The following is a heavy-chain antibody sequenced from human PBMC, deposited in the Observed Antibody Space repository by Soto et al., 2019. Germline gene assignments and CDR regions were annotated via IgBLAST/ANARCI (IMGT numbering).Heavy chain of an antibody. CDR3: ASTLSGSSWLRQAYYFAY. CDR1: GGTFSSYA. CDR2: IIPIFGTA. Sequence: QVQLVQSGAEVKKPGSSVKVSCKASGGTFSSYAISWVRQAPGQGLEWMGGIIPIFGTANYAQKFQGRVTITADESTSTAYMELSSLRSEDTAVYYCASTLSGSSWLRQAYYFAYWGQGTLVTVSS. J-gene: IGHJ4*02. V-gene: IGHV1-69*01. D-gene: IGHD6-13*01.